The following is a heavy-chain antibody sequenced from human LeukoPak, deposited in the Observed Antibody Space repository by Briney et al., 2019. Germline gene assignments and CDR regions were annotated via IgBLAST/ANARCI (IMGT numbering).Heavy chain of an antibody. CDR1: GGTFGSYA. V-gene: IGHV1-69*13. CDR2: IIPIFGTA. CDR3: ARARRYSSSWPNLFDY. J-gene: IGHJ4*02. Sequence: ASVKVSCKASGGTFGSYAISWVRQAPGQGLEWMGGIIPIFGTANYAQKFQGRVTITADESTSTAYMELSSLRSEDTAVYYCARARRYSSSWPNLFDYWGQGTLVTVSS. D-gene: IGHD6-13*01.